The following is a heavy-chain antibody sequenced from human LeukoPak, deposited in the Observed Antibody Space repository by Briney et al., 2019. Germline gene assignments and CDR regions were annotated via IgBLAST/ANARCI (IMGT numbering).Heavy chain of an antibody. J-gene: IGHJ4*02. CDR2: ISSSGSTI. V-gene: IGHV3-48*03. Sequence: GGSLRLSCAASGFTFSSYEMNWVRQAPGKGLEWVSYISSSGSTIYYADSVKGRFTISRDNAKNSLYLQMNSLRVEDTAVYYCARDHNYAFDNWGQGTLVTVSS. CDR1: GFTFSSYE. CDR3: ARDHNYAFDN. D-gene: IGHD1-1*01.